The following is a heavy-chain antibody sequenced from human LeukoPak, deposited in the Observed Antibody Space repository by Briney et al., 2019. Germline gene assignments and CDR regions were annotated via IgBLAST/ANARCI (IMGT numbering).Heavy chain of an antibody. D-gene: IGHD1-26*01. CDR2: SGSGDNT. Sequence: GGSLRLSCAASGFTFSGFAMSWAPRTPGKGLEWVSGSGSGDNTLYADSVKGRFTISRNNSKNTLYLEMNSRRAEDTAIYYCAKMKGHPLPKYYMDVWGQGTTVTVSS. V-gene: IGHV3-23*01. CDR1: GFTFSGFA. CDR3: AKMKGHPLPKYYMDV. J-gene: IGHJ6*01.